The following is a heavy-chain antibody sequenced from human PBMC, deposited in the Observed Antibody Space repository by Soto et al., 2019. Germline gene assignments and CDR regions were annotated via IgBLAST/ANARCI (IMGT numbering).Heavy chain of an antibody. Sequence: PGESLKISCRGSGYTFNTYWIGWVRQMPGKGLEWMGFIYPGDSDTTYSPSFQGQVTISVDKSISTAYLRWSSLKVSDTAIYYCARQKLWMATINNDAFDVWGQGTKVTVSS. CDR3: ARQKLWMATINNDAFDV. D-gene: IGHD2-21*01. CDR2: IYPGDSDT. CDR1: GYTFNTYW. V-gene: IGHV5-51*01. J-gene: IGHJ3*01.